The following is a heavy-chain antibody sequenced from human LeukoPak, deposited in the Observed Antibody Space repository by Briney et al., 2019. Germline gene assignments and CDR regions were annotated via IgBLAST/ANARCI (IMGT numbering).Heavy chain of an antibody. CDR2: IYYSGTT. CDR1: GASISTIISY. CDR3: ARIPLTYCSSTSCSSFDY. V-gene: IGHV4-39*07. D-gene: IGHD2-2*01. J-gene: IGHJ4*02. Sequence: SETLSLTCTVSGASISTIISYWGWIRQTPGKGLEWIGSIYYSGTTYYNPSLESRVTISIDTSKDQFSVKLTSVTAADTAVYYCARIPLTYCSSTSCSSFDYWGQGTLVTVSS.